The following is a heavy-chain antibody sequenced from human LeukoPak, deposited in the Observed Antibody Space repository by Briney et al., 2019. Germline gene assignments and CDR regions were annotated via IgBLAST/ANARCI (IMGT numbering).Heavy chain of an antibody. CDR1: GGSISSGSYY. J-gene: IGHJ4*02. Sequence: SETLSLTCTVSGGSISSGSYYWSWIRQPAGKGLEWIGRIYTSGSTNYNPSLKSRVTISVDTSKNQFSLKLSSVTAAGTAVYYCARDRDYGRYFDYWGQGTLVTVSS. CDR2: IYTSGST. V-gene: IGHV4-61*02. CDR3: ARDRDYGRYFDY. D-gene: IGHD4-17*01.